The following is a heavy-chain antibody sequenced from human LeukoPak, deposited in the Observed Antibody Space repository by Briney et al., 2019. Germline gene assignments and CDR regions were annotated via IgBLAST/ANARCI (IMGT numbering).Heavy chain of an antibody. CDR1: GFTFSSYW. D-gene: IGHD1-14*01. J-gene: IGHJ4*02. CDR2: IKDDGSEK. Sequence: GGSLRLSCVGSGFTFSSYWMTWVRQAPGKGLEWVANIKDDGSEKYSVDSVKGRFTISRDNAKNLLYLQMSSLRAEDTAVYYCARARIDYRGQGTLVTVSS. CDR3: ARARIDY. V-gene: IGHV3-7*04.